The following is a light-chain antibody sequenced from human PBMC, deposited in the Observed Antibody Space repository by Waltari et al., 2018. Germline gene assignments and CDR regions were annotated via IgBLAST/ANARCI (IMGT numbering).Light chain of an antibody. CDR2: GTS. CDR3: QQYDGEVVT. Sequence: EIVLKQSPGTLSLSPGERANLSCWASQSVTSISLTWYQQKLGQAPRLLRFGTSSRATGIPGRFSGSCAGTYFTLTISRLEPEDFAVYYCQQYDGEVVTFGRGTKVEI. J-gene: IGKJ4*01. CDR1: QSVTSIS. V-gene: IGKV3-20*01.